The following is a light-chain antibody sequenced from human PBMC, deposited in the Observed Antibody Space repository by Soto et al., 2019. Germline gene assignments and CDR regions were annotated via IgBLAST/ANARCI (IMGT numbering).Light chain of an antibody. J-gene: IGKJ1*01. Sequence: EIVMTQSPAALSLSPGERATLSCRASQSIDSNLAWYQQTPGQAPRLLIYGASTRATGIPARFSGSGSGTEFTLTISSLQSEDFAVYYCQQYYNWLGTGGQGTKVEVK. CDR3: QQYYNWLGT. V-gene: IGKV3D-15*01. CDR2: GAS. CDR1: QSIDSN.